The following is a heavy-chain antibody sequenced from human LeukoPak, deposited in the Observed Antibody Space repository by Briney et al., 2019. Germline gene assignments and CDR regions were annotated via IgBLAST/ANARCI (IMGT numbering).Heavy chain of an antibody. J-gene: IGHJ5*02. CDR3: ARSSQGGNSNWFDP. CDR1: GGSISSSNW. D-gene: IGHD4-23*01. V-gene: IGHV4-4*02. CDR2: IYHSGST. Sequence: SETLSLTCAVSGGSISSSNWWSWVRQPPGKGLEWIGYIYHSGSTYYNPSLKSRLTISVDTSKNQFSLKLSSVTAADTAVYYCARSSQGGNSNWFDPWGQGTLVTVSS.